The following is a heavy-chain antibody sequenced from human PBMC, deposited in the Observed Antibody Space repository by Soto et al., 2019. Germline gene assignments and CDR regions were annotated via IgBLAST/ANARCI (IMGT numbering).Heavy chain of an antibody. V-gene: IGHV1-69*12. CDR2: INPIFGTA. J-gene: IGHJ4*02. CDR1: GGTFSSYA. Sequence: QVQLVQSGAEVKKPGSSVKVSFKASGGTFSSYAISWVRQAPGQGLEWMGGINPIFGTANYAQKFQGRVTITADESTSTAYMELSSLRSEDTAVYYCASALVPAADGELWYGEHFDYWGQGTLVTVSS. D-gene: IGHD2-2*01. CDR3: ASALVPAADGELWYGEHFDY.